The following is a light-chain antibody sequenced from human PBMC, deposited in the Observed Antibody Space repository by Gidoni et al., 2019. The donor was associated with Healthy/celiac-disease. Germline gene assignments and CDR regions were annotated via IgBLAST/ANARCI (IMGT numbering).Light chain of an antibody. CDR2: GAS. J-gene: IGKJ1*01. CDR3: QQYGSSPWT. V-gene: IGKV3-20*01. CDR1: QSVSSSY. Sequence: IVLTHSPGTRSLSPGERATLSCRASQSVSSSYLAWYQQKPGQAPRLLIYGASSRATGIPDRFSGSGSGTDFTLTISRLEPEDFAVYYCQQYGSSPWTFXQXTKVEIK.